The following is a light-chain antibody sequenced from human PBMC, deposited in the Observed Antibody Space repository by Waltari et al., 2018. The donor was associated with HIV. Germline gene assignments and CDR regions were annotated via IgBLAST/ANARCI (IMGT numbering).Light chain of an antibody. J-gene: IGLJ1*01. Sequence: QSALTQPRSVSGSLGQSVTISCTGTNSDVGRYNYVSWFQQPPGKAPKLMIYDVSKRPSGVPGRVSGAKSCNTASLTISGLQAEDEADYYCCSYAGSIPFVFGSGTKLTVL. V-gene: IGLV2-11*01. CDR2: DVS. CDR3: CSYAGSIPFV. CDR1: NSDVGRYNY.